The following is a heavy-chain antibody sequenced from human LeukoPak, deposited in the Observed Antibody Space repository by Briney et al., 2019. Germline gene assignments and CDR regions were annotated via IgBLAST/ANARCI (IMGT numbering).Heavy chain of an antibody. J-gene: IGHJ4*02. CDR1: GGSISSSSYY. Sequence: SETLSLTCTVSGGSISSSSYYWGWIRQPPGKGLEWIGSIYYSGSTYYNPSLKSRVTISVDTSKNQFSLKLSSVTAADTAMYYCATSKAKIAVAVHWGQGTLVTVSS. V-gene: IGHV4-39*01. CDR2: IYYSGST. D-gene: IGHD6-19*01. CDR3: ATSKAKIAVAVH.